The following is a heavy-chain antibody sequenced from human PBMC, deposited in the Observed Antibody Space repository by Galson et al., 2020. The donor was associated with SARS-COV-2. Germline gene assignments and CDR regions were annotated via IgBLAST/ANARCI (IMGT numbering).Heavy chain of an antibody. V-gene: IGHV3-11*04. J-gene: IGHJ4*02. Sequence: NSGGSLRLSCAASGFPFSDFYMTWIRQAPGKGLEWVSYIGNSGTTVYYADSVKGRFTISRDNAKNSLYLQMNSLRAGDTARYFCARIATTSWHFDYWGLGTLVTVSS. CDR1: GFPFSDFY. CDR3: ARIATTSWHFDY. D-gene: IGHD2-2*01. CDR2: IGNSGTTV.